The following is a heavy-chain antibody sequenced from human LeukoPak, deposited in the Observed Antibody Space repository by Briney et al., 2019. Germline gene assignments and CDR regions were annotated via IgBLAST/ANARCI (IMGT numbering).Heavy chain of an antibody. CDR1: GGSISSYY. CDR3: ARHSGTLGYFDY. V-gene: IGHV4-59*12. CDR2: FYYRGST. J-gene: IGHJ4*02. Sequence: SETLSLTCTISGGSISSYYWSWIRQPPGKGLEWIGYFYYRGSTNYNPSLKSRVTISLDTSKNQFSLRLRSVTAADTAVYYCARHSGTLGYFDYWGQGTRVTVSS. D-gene: IGHD1-14*01.